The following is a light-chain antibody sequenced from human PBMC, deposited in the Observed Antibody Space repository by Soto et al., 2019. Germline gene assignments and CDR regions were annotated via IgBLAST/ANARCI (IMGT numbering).Light chain of an antibody. J-gene: IGKJ1*01. CDR1: QSISSW. Sequence: DIEMTQSPSTMAASLGDRVTITCRASQSISSWLAWYQQKPGKAPNLLISKASTLESGVPSRFRGSGSGTEFTLTISSLQPDDFATYYCQHYNSYSEAFGQGTKVDIK. V-gene: IGKV1-5*03. CDR2: KAS. CDR3: QHYNSYSEA.